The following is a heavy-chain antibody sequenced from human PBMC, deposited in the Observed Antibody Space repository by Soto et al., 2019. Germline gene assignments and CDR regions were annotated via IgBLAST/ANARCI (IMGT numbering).Heavy chain of an antibody. V-gene: IGHV6-1*01. J-gene: IGHJ3*01. CDR1: GDSVSSDITS. Sequence: QGPLQQSGPGLVKPSQTLSLTCAISGDSVSSDITSWNWIRQSPSRGLEWLGRTYYRSKWFHDYAASVKSRITINPDTSKNQFSLELNSMTPEDTAVYYCSRGNAVDVWGQGTVITVSS. D-gene: IGHD3-10*01. CDR2: TYYRSKWFH. CDR3: SRGNAVDV.